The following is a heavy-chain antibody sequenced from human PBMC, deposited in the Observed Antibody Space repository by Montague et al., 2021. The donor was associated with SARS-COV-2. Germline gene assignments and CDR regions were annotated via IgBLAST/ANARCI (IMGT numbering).Heavy chain of an antibody. D-gene: IGHD4/OR15-4a*01. CDR1: GGSISSGGYY. Sequence: TLSLTCTVSGGSISSGGYYWSWIRQHPGKGLEWIGYIYYSGSTYYNPSLKSRVTMSVDTSKNQFSLKLSSVTAADTAVYYCAREPRVGQVLSIYYYGMDVWGQGTTVTVSS. CDR3: AREPRVGQVLSIYYYGMDV. V-gene: IGHV4-31*03. J-gene: IGHJ6*02. CDR2: IYYSGST.